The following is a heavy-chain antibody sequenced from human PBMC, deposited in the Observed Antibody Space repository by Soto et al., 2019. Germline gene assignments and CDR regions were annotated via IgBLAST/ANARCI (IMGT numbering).Heavy chain of an antibody. J-gene: IGHJ6*02. CDR2: LIPIFGTA. CDR3: ARGQTQLYYYGMDV. CDR1: GGTFSSYA. D-gene: IGHD5-18*01. V-gene: IGHV1-69*12. Sequence: QVQLVQSGAEVKKPGSSVKVSCKASGGTFSSYAISWVRQAPGQGLEWMGGLIPIFGTAHYAQKFQGRAKITADESTSTAYMELSSLRSEDTAVYYRARGQTQLYYYGMDVWGQGTTVTVSS.